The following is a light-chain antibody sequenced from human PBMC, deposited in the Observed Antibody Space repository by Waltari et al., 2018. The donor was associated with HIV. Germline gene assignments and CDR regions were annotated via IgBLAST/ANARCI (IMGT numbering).Light chain of an antibody. V-gene: IGLV2-14*01. CDR3: SSYTSSSTLEV. J-gene: IGLJ1*01. Sequence: QSALTQPASVSGSPGQSITISCTGTTSDVGGYQYVSWYQQYAGKAPKPIIYEVTNRPSGVSNRFSGTKSGNTASLIISGLQAEDEADYYCSSYTSSSTLEVFGTGTKVTV. CDR1: TSDVGGYQY. CDR2: EVT.